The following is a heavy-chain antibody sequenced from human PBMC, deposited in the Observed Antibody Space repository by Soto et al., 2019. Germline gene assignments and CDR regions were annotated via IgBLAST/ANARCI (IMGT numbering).Heavy chain of an antibody. CDR3: PTDSLAGVPAATYFDY. CDR1: GFTFSNAW. V-gene: IGHV3-15*01. Sequence: GGSLRLSCAASGFTFSNAWMRWVRQAPGKGLEWVGRIKSKTDGGTTDYAAPVKGRSTISSDDSKYTLYLQMNSLKTEDTAVYYCPTDSLAGVPAATYFDYWGQGTLVTVSA. J-gene: IGHJ4*02. CDR2: IKSKTDGGTT. D-gene: IGHD2-2*01.